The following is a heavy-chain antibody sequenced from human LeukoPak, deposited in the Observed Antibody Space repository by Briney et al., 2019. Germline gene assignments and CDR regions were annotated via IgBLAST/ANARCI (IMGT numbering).Heavy chain of an antibody. Sequence: GGSLRLSCAASGFTFSSYSMNWVRQAPGKGLEWVSYISSSGTTIYYADSVKGRFTISRDNAKNSLYLQMNSLRDEDTAVYYCARTENYIPEDCFDPWGQGTLVTVSS. CDR2: ISSSGTTI. J-gene: IGHJ5*02. CDR1: GFTFSSYS. V-gene: IGHV3-48*02. CDR3: ARTENYIPEDCFDP. D-gene: IGHD5-24*01.